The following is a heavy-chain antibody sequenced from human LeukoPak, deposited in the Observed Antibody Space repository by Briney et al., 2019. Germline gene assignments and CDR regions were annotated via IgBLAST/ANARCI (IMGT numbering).Heavy chain of an antibody. V-gene: IGHV3-33*01. J-gene: IGHJ4*02. CDR3: ARDPGYGSGSYYFDY. Sequence: GGSLRLSCAASGFTFSSYGMHWVRQAPGKGLEWVGVIWYDGSNKYYADSEKGRFPISRDNSKNTLYLQMNSRRAEDTAVYYCARDPGYGSGSYYFDYWGQGTLDRVSS. D-gene: IGHD3-10*01. CDR2: IWYDGSNK. CDR1: GFTFSSYG.